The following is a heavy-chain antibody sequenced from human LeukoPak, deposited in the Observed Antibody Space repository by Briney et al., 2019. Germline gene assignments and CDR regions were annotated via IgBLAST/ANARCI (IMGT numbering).Heavy chain of an antibody. CDR2: IGTAGDT. V-gene: IGHV3-13*01. J-gene: IGHJ3*02. CDR1: GFTFDDYA. CDR3: ARVEMANDAFDI. Sequence: GGSLRLSCAASGFTFDDYAMHWVRQATGKGLEWVSAIGTAGDTYYPGSVKGRFTISRENAKNSLYLQMNSLRAGDTAVYYCARVEMANDAFDIWGQGTMVTVSS. D-gene: IGHD5-24*01.